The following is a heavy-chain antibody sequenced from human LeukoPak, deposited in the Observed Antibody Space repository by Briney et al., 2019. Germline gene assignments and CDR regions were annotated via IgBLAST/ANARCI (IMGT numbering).Heavy chain of an antibody. CDR2: IGHDGTYK. Sequence: PGGSLRLSCAASGFTFSTYGMHWVRQAPGKGLEWVAVIGHDGTYKDYRDSVKGRFTISRDNSKNTLYLQMNSLRAEDTAFYHCVRDLRVGRYFDYWGQGTLVTVSS. D-gene: IGHD1-26*01. V-gene: IGHV3-33*01. CDR1: GFTFSTYG. J-gene: IGHJ4*02. CDR3: VRDLRVGRYFDY.